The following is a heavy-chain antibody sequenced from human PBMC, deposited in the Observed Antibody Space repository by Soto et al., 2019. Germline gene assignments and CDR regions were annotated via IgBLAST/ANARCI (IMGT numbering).Heavy chain of an antibody. CDR2: IYYSGST. Sequence: SETLSLTCTVSGGSISSGGYHWSWIRQHPGRGLEWIGYIYYSGSTYYNPSLKSRVTISVDTSKNQFSLKLSSVTAADTAVYYCARENMYDCGPWGQGTLVTVSS. J-gene: IGHJ5*02. V-gene: IGHV4-31*03. CDR3: ARENMYDCGP. CDR1: GGSISSGGYH. D-gene: IGHD2-21*01.